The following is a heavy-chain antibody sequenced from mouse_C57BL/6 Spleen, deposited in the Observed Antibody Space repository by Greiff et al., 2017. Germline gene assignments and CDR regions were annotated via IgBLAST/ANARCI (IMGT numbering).Heavy chain of an antibody. CDR1: GYTFTDYY. CDR3: ASYYDPLYAMDY. J-gene: IGHJ4*01. CDR2: INPNNGGT. Sequence: EAQLQQSGPELVKPGASVKISCKASGYTFTDYYMNWVKQSHGKSLEWIGDINPNNGGTSYNQKFKGKATLTVDKSSSTAYMELRSLTSEDSAVYYCASYYDPLYAMDYWGQGTSVTVSS. D-gene: IGHD2-4*01. V-gene: IGHV1-26*01.